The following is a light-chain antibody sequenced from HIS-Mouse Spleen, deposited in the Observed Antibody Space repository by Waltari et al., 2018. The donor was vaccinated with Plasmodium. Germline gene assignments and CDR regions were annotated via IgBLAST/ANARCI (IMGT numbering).Light chain of an antibody. V-gene: IGLV2-8*01. CDR3: SSYAGSNNLV. CDR1: SSHVGGYHS. J-gene: IGLJ2*01. Sequence: QSALTQPPSASGSPGQSVTISCTGTSSHVGGYHSVSWYQQHPGKAPKLMIYEVSKRPSGVPDRFSGSKSGNTASLTVSGLQAEDEADYYCSSYAGSNNLVFGGGTKLTVL. CDR2: EVS.